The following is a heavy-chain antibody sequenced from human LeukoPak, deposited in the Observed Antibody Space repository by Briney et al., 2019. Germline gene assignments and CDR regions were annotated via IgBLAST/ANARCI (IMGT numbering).Heavy chain of an antibody. CDR3: AREDYYESGHENWFDP. CDR2: INPDSGDT. V-gene: IGHV1-2*02. J-gene: IGHJ5*02. Sequence: ASVKVSCKASGYTFTGHYMHWVRQAPGQGFEWMGWINPDSGDTKYAQKFQGRVTMTGDTSTTTAYMELSRLRPDDTAVYFCAREDYYESGHENWFDPWGQGTLVTVSS. CDR1: GYTFTGHY. D-gene: IGHD3-10*01.